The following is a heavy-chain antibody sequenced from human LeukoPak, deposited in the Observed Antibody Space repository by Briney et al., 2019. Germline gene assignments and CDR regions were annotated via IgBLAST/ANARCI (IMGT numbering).Heavy chain of an antibody. CDR1: GFTFSSYG. D-gene: IGHD3-10*01. V-gene: IGHV3-53*01. J-gene: IGHJ4*02. CDR2: IYSGGNT. Sequence: GGSLRLSCAASGFTFSSYGMSWVRQAPGKGLEWVSFIYSGGNTYYADSVKGRFTISRDNSKNTVHLQMNSLRAEDTAMYHCARVHYYGSGSYRYYFDYWGQGTLVTVSS. CDR3: ARVHYYGSGSYRYYFDY.